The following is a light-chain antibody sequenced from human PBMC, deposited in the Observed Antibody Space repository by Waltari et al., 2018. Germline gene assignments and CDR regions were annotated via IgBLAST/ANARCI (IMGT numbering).Light chain of an antibody. J-gene: IGKJ1*01. CDR2: DAS. Sequence: EIVMTQSPATLSVSPGERVTLSCRASQSVSSNLAWYQQRPGQAPSLLIYDASTRATHIPARISGSGSGTEFTLTISSLQSEDFAVYYCQQYNNWPRTFGQGTKVEIK. CDR3: QQYNNWPRT. V-gene: IGKV3-15*01. CDR1: QSVSSN.